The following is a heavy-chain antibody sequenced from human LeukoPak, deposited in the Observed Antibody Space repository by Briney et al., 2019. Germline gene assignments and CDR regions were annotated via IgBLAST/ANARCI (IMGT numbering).Heavy chain of an antibody. CDR2: IYYSGST. CDR1: GGSISSSSYY. Sequence: SETLSLTCTVSGGSISSSSYYWGWIRQPPGKGLEWTGSIYYSGSTYYNPSLKSRVTISVDTSKNQFSLKLSSVTAADTAVYYCARDGRGAAGLFILPPPNYFDYWGQGTLVTVSS. D-gene: IGHD6-13*01. J-gene: IGHJ4*02. CDR3: ARDGRGAAGLFILPPPNYFDY. V-gene: IGHV4-39*07.